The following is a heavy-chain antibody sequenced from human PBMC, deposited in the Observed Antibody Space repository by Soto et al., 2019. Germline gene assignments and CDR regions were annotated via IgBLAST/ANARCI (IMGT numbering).Heavy chain of an antibody. D-gene: IGHD2-2*01. CDR1: GGSISSSGYY. V-gene: IGHV4-39*01. CDR3: ARLHCNSPNCVPLDP. J-gene: IGHJ5*02. CDR2: IYYSGST. Sequence: QLHLQESGPGLVKPSETLSLTCTVSGGSISSSGYYWGWIRQPPGKGLEWIGSIYYSGSTSYNPSLKRRVTMSVDTSKNQLSLKLCSVTAADTAVYYCARLHCNSPNCVPLDPWGQGTLVTVSS.